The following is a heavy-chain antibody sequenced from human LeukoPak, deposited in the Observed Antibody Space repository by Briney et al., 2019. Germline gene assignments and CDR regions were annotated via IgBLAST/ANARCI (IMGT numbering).Heavy chain of an antibody. Sequence: QSGGSLRLSCAASGFTFSTYWMTWVRQAPGKGLEWVANIKHDGSEKYYVDSVRGRFTISRDNAKNSLYLQMNSLRAEDTAVYYCARNEATVTTEDDAFDIWGQGTMVTVSS. CDR1: GFTFSTYW. CDR3: ARNEATVTTEDDAFDI. J-gene: IGHJ3*02. D-gene: IGHD4-11*01. V-gene: IGHV3-7*01. CDR2: IKHDGSEK.